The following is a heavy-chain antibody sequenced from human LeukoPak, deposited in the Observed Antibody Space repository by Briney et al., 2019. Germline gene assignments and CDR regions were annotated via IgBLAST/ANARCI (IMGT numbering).Heavy chain of an antibody. Sequence: PSETLSLICTVSGGSISSTSYYWGWIRQPPGRGLDWIASIYYSGTTYYNPSLKSRVTISVDTSKNQFSLKLSSVSAADTAVYYCARQISSGTQPCDWLDPWGQGTLVTVSS. V-gene: IGHV4-39*01. CDR3: ARQISSGTQPCDWLDP. CDR1: GGSISSTSYY. J-gene: IGHJ5*02. D-gene: IGHD6-19*01. CDR2: IYYSGTT.